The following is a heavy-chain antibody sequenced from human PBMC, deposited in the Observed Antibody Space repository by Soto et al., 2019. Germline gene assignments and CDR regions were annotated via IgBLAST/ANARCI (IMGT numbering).Heavy chain of an antibody. CDR3: ARAWAYYDSSGYYRWFDP. Sequence: SETLSLTCTVSGGSISSYYWSWIRQPPGKGLEWIGYIYYSGSTNYNPSLKSRVTISVDTSKNQFSLKLSSVTAADTAVYYCARAWAYYDSSGYYRWFDPWGQGTLVTVSS. D-gene: IGHD3-22*01. V-gene: IGHV4-59*01. CDR1: GGSISSYY. CDR2: IYYSGST. J-gene: IGHJ5*02.